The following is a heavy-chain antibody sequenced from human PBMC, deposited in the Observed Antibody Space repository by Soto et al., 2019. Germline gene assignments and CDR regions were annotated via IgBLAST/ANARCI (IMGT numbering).Heavy chain of an antibody. V-gene: IGHV3-74*01. CDR1: GITLSNYW. CDR3: AYFTSGCPT. Sequence: EVQRVESGGGLVQPWGYLRLSCAASGITLSNYWVHWVRQAPGKGLVWVSRISSDGSSTSYADSVKGRFTISRDNAKNTLYLQMNSLRAEDTAVYYCAYFTSGCPTWGQGTLVTVSS. CDR2: ISSDGSST. D-gene: IGHD6-19*01. J-gene: IGHJ4*02.